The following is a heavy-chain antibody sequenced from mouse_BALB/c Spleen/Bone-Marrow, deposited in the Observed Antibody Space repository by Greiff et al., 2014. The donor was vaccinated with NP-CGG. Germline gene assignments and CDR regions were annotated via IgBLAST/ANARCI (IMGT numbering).Heavy chain of an antibody. V-gene: IGHV14-3*02. Sequence: VQLQQSGAELVKPGASVKLSCTASGFNIKDTYMHWVKQRPEQGLEWIGRTDPANGNTKYDPKFQGKATITADTSSNTAYLQLSSLTSEDTAVYYCARWEYYAVDYWGQGTSVTVSS. CDR1: GFNIKDTY. CDR3: ARWEYYAVDY. CDR2: TDPANGNT. D-gene: IGHD4-1*01. J-gene: IGHJ4*01.